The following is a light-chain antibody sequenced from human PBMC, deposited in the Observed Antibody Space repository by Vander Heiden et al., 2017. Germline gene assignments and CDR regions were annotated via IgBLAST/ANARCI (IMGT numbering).Light chain of an antibody. CDR2: DAS. V-gene: IGKV3-11*01. CDR1: QSVSSY. Sequence: EIVLTPSPATLTLTPGERSSHSCRASQSVSSYLAWYQQKPGQAPRLLIYDASNRATGIPARFSGSGSGTDFTLTISSLEPEDVAVYYCQQRSNWPRTFGGGTKVEIK. CDR3: QQRSNWPRT. J-gene: IGKJ4*02.